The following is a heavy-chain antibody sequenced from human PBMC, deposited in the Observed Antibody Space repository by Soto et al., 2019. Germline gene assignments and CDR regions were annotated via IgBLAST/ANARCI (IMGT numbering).Heavy chain of an antibody. CDR2: IKQDGSER. J-gene: IGHJ4*02. CDR1: GFTFSSYA. CDR3: VASESIHVIGY. D-gene: IGHD6-6*01. V-gene: IGHV3-7*01. Sequence: GGSLRLSCAASGFTFSSYAMSWVRQAPGKGLEWLADIKQDGSERYYMDSVKGRFTISRDNAENSVSLQMSSLRAEDTALYYCVASESIHVIGYWGQGTLVTVSS.